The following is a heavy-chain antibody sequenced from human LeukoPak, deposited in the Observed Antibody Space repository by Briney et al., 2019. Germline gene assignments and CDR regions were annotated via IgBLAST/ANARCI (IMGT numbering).Heavy chain of an antibody. Sequence: SETLSLTCTVSGDSVSSSIYYWGWIRQPPRKGLEWNAGNYYSGSTYYNSSLKSRVTIDTSRNQCSLKLSSVRAGDTTLYYCASDKGYSNNYIDYWGQGTLVTVSS. CDR2: NYYSGST. CDR3: ASDKGYSNNYIDY. CDR1: GDSVSSSIYY. D-gene: IGHD6-13*01. J-gene: IGHJ4*01. V-gene: IGHV4-39*01.